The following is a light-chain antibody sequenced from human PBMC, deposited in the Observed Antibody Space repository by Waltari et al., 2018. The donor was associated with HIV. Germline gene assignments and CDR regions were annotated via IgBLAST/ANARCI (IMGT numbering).Light chain of an antibody. Sequence: IQMTQSPSILFASVGDRVTLTCRDSQNVDSWLAWYQQRPVRAPKLLIYKASTLEYGVPARFSGSGSGTDFSLTINGLHPDDFATYFCQQYNSDFYTFGQGTRLDLK. CDR1: QNVDSW. J-gene: IGKJ2*01. V-gene: IGKV1-5*03. CDR2: KAS. CDR3: QQYNSDFYT.